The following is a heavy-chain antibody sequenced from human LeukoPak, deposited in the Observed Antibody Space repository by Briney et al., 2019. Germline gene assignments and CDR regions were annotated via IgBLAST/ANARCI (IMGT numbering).Heavy chain of an antibody. CDR2: ISSSSSYI. V-gene: IGHV3-21*01. J-gene: IGHJ4*02. Sequence: GGSLRLSCAAFGFTFSSYSMNWVRQAPGKGLEWVSSISSSSSYIYYADSVKGRFTISRDNAKNSLYLQMNSLRAEDTAVYYCAREDYGDYFFDYWGQGTLVTVSS. CDR3: AREDYGDYFFDY. CDR1: GFTFSSYS. D-gene: IGHD4-17*01.